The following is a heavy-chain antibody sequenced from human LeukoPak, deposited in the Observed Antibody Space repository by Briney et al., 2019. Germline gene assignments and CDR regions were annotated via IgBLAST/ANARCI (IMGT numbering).Heavy chain of an antibody. D-gene: IGHD3-10*01. CDR2: IYYSGSA. J-gene: IGHJ4*02. CDR3: AKQGYYGPFVY. Sequence: SETLSLTCTVSGGSISGYYWNWTRQPPGKGLEWIGYIYYSGSANYNPSLKSRVSISLDTSKTQFSLNLTSVTAADTAVYYCAKQGYYGPFVYWGQGALVTVSS. V-gene: IGHV4-59*08. CDR1: GGSISGYY.